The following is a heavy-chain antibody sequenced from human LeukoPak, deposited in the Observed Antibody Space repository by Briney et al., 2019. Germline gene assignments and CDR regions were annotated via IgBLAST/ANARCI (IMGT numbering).Heavy chain of an antibody. D-gene: IGHD5-18*01. J-gene: IGHJ4*02. V-gene: IGHV3-7*01. CDR1: GFTFSNYW. CDR3: TRPLDSAVVKDY. Sequence: GGSLRLSCAASGFTFSNYWVSWVRQAPVKGLEWVANINRDGSEKYYVDSVKGRFTISRDNSKNSLCLQMSSLRAEDTAIYYCTRPLDSAVVKDYWGQGTLVTVSS. CDR2: INRDGSEK.